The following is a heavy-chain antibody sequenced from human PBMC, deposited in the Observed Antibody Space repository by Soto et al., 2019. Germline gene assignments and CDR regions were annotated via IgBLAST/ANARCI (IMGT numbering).Heavy chain of an antibody. D-gene: IGHD6-19*01. CDR2: TRNKANSYTT. V-gene: IGHV3-72*01. J-gene: IGHJ4*02. CDR3: ARERGSGWTFDY. CDR1: GFTFSDHY. Sequence: PGGSLRLSCAASGFTFSDHYMDWVRQAPGKGLEWVGRTRNKANSYTTEYAASVKGRFTISRDNVQNSLYLQMHSLRAEDTAVYYCARERGSGWTFDYWGQGTLVTVSS.